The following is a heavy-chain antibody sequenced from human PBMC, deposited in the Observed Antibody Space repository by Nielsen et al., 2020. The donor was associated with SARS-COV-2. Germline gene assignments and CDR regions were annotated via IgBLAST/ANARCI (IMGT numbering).Heavy chain of an antibody. Sequence: SLKISCAAPGFTFDDYAMHWVRQAPGKGLEWVSGISWNRGSIGYADSVKGRFTISRDNAKNSLYLQMNSLRAEDTALYYCARLATAGGMDVWGQGTTVTVSS. V-gene: IGHV3-9*01. J-gene: IGHJ6*02. CDR1: GFTFDDYA. CDR3: ARLATAGGMDV. CDR2: ISWNRGSI.